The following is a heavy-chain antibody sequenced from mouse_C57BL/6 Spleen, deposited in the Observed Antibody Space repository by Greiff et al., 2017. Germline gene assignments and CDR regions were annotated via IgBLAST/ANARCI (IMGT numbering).Heavy chain of an antibody. J-gene: IGHJ2*01. D-gene: IGHD2-10*02. V-gene: IGHV1-80*01. CDR2: IYPGDGDT. CDR1: GYAFSSYW. Sequence: QVQLKQSGAELVKPGASVKISCKASGYAFSSYWMNWVKQRPGKGLEWIGQIYPGDGDTNYNGKFKGKATLTADKSSSTAYMQPSSLTSEDSAVYFCARSGYGNYGGYFDYWGQGTTLTVSS. CDR3: ARSGYGNYGGYFDY.